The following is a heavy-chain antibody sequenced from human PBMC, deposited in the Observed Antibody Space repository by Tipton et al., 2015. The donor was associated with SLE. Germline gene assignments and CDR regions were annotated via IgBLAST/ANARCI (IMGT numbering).Heavy chain of an antibody. CDR2: INHSGST. CDR3: ARERRATYYDFWSGEGAFDY. V-gene: IGHV4-34*01. J-gene: IGHJ4*02. CDR1: GASFSGYY. D-gene: IGHD3-3*01. Sequence: TLSLTCAVSGASFSGYYWSWIRQPPGKGLEWIGEINHSGSTYYNPSLKSRVTISVDTSKNQFSLKLSSVTAADTAVYYCARERRATYYDFWSGEGAFDYWGQGTLVTVSS.